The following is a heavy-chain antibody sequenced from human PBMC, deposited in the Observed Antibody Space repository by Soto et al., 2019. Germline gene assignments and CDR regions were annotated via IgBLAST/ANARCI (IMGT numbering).Heavy chain of an antibody. CDR2: SIPIFGTA. V-gene: IGHV1-69*13. CDR1: GGTFNNYP. CDR3: ARGRGYSGDDHYYYFDMDV. J-gene: IGHJ6*02. Sequence: SVKVSCKAAGGTFNNYPITWVRQAPGEGLEWMGGSIPIFGTANYAQKFQGRVTISVDESTSTAYMELSSLRSEDTAVYYCARGRGYSGDDHYYYFDMDVWGQGTTVTVSS. D-gene: IGHD5-12*01.